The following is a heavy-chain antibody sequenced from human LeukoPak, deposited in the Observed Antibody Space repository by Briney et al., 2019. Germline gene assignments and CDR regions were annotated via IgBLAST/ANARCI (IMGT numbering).Heavy chain of an antibody. CDR2: INHSGST. CDR3: ANPIGQQEGYGMDV. CDR1: GGSFGGYY. D-gene: IGHD6-13*01. J-gene: IGHJ6*02. V-gene: IGHV4-34*01. Sequence: SETLSLTCAVYGGSFGGYYWNWIRQPPGKGLEWIGEINHSGSTNYNPSLKSRVTISVDTSKNQFSLKLSSVTAADTAVYYCANPIGQQEGYGMDVWGQGTTVTVSS.